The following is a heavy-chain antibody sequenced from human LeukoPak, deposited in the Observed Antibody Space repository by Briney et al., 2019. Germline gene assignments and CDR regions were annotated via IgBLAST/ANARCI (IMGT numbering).Heavy chain of an antibody. CDR2: VKSDGSNP. CDR3: ARDIVSGSGSLDY. CDR1: RFSFSNYW. Sequence: GGSLRLSFAASRFSFSNYWMHWVRQAPGKGLVWVSRVKSDGSNPSYAGSVKGRFTISRDNAENMLYLQMNTLGAEDTAVYYCARDIVSGSGSLDYWGQGTLVTVSS. J-gene: IGHJ4*02. D-gene: IGHD3-10*01. V-gene: IGHV3-74*01.